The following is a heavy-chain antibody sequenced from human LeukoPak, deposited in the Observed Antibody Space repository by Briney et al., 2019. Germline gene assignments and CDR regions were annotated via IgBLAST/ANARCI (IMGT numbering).Heavy chain of an antibody. CDR2: IKSKTDGGTT. D-gene: IGHD3-10*01. CDR3: TTGLFDYYGAASYLANGMDV. V-gene: IGHV3-15*01. J-gene: IGHJ6*02. CDR1: GFTYSNDW. Sequence: GGSLRLSRAASGFTYSNDWLRWVRQAAGKGLAGVGRIKSKTDGGTTEYTAPVKGSLTIQRDDSKNTLYLQMNSLKTDDTAVYYCTTGLFDYYGAASYLANGMDVWGQGTTVTVSS.